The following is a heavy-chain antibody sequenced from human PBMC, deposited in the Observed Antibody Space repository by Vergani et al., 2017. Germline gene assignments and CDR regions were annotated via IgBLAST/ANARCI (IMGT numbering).Heavy chain of an antibody. CDR3: ARETSSIVATLGDFDY. CDR2: IKQDGSEK. Sequence: EVQLVESGGGLVQPGGSLRLSCAASGFTFSSYWMSWVRQAPGKGLEWVANIKQDGSEKYYVDSVKGRFTISRDNAKNTLYLQMNSLRAEDTAVYYCARETSSIVATLGDFDYWGQGTLVTVSS. D-gene: IGHD5-12*01. CDR1: GFTFSSYW. V-gene: IGHV3-7*01. J-gene: IGHJ4*02.